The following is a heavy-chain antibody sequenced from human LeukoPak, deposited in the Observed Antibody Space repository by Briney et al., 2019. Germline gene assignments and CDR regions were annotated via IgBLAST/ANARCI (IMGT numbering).Heavy chain of an antibody. D-gene: IGHD2-15*01. V-gene: IGHV1-18*01. J-gene: IGHJ4*02. CDR1: GYTFTNYG. CDR2: ISAYNGNT. Sequence: ASVKVSCKASGYTFTNYGIRWVRQAPGQGLEWMAWISAYNGNTDYAQKFQGRVTVTADTSTSTAYIELRSLSSDDTAVYYCARSGCSAGSCYSQTVRFDSWGQGTLVTVSS. CDR3: ARSGCSAGSCYSQTVRFDS.